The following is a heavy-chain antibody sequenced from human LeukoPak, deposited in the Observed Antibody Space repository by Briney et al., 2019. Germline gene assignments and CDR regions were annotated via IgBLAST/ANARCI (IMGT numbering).Heavy chain of an antibody. J-gene: IGHJ4*02. Sequence: GGSLRLSCAASGFTFSNAWMSWVRQAPGKGLEWVGRIKSKTDGGTTDYAAPVKGRFTISRDDSKNTLYLQMNSLKTEDTAVYYCTALEYYDFWSGYPMLDYWGQGTLVTVSS. V-gene: IGHV3-15*01. CDR2: IKSKTDGGTT. CDR3: TALEYYDFWSGYPMLDY. D-gene: IGHD3-3*01. CDR1: GFTFSNAW.